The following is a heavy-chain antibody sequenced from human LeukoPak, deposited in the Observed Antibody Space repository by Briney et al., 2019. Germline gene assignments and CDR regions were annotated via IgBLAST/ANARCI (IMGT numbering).Heavy chain of an antibody. CDR3: ARGIAVADTGFFDY. Sequence: GGSLRLSCAASGFTVSSNYMAWVRQAPGKGLEWVSVIYSGGSTYYADSVKGRFTISRDNSKSTLYLQMNSLRVEDTAVYYCARGIAVADTGFFDYWGQGTLVTVSS. CDR2: IYSGGST. D-gene: IGHD6-19*01. CDR1: GFTVSSNY. V-gene: IGHV3-66*01. J-gene: IGHJ4*02.